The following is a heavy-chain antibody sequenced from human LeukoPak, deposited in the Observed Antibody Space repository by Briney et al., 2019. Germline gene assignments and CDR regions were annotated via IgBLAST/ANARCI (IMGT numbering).Heavy chain of an antibody. D-gene: IGHD6-13*01. CDR1: GFTFSSYA. CDR2: ISGSGGST. Sequence: GESLKISCAASGFTFSSYAMSWVCQAPGKGLEWVSAISGSGGSTYYADSVKGRFTISRDNSKNTLYLQMNSLRAEDTAVYYCAKHSSPTRGYDYWGQGTLVTVSS. J-gene: IGHJ4*02. V-gene: IGHV3-23*01. CDR3: AKHSSPTRGYDY.